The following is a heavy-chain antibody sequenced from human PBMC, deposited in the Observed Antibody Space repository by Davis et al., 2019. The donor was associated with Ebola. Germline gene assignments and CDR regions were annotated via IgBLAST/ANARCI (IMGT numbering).Heavy chain of an antibody. J-gene: IGHJ6*02. V-gene: IGHV3-74*01. CDR3: ARDKTGYISSWYEAGYDMDV. Sequence: GESLKISCAASGFTFSSYWMHWVRQAPGKGLVWVSRINSDGSSTSYADSVKGRFTISRDNAKNTLYLQMNSLRAEDTAVYYCARDKTGYISSWYEAGYDMDVWGQGTTVTVSS. CDR1: GFTFSSYW. CDR2: INSDGSST. D-gene: IGHD6-13*01.